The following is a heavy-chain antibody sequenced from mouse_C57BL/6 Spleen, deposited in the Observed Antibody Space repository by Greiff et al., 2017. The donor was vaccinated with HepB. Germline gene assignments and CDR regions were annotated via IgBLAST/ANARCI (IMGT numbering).Heavy chain of an antibody. Sequence: QVQLKQPGAELVRPGSSVKLSCKASGYTFTSYWMDWVKQRHGQGLEWIGNIYPSDSETHYNQKFKDKATLTVDKSSSTAYMQLSSLTSEDSAVYYCARTGDYYGSSAWFAYWGQGTLVTVSA. CDR2: IYPSDSET. V-gene: IGHV1-61*01. J-gene: IGHJ3*01. D-gene: IGHD1-1*01. CDR3: ARTGDYYGSSAWFAY. CDR1: GYTFTSYW.